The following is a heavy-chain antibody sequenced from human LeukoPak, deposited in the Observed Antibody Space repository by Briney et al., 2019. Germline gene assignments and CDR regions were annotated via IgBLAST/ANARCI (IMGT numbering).Heavy chain of an antibody. CDR3: AREPKDY. V-gene: IGHV3-66*01. Sequence: GGSLRLSCAASGVTVSSNHWSWVRQAPGKGLEWISVIYSGDSTYYVDSVKGRFTISRDNSKNTLYLQMNSLRAEDTAVYYCAREPKDYWGQGTLVTVSS. CDR1: GVTVSSNH. J-gene: IGHJ4*02. CDR2: IYSGDST.